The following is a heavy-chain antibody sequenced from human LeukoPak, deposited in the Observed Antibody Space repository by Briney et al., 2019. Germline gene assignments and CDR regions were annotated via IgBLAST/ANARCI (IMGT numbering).Heavy chain of an antibody. D-gene: IGHD2-2*01. CDR3: ARDFLRRGYCSSTSCPAAYYYYYMDV. V-gene: IGHV3-21*01. CDR2: MNSSSSYI. CDR1: GFTFSSYS. J-gene: IGHJ6*03. Sequence: GGSLRLSCASSGFTFSSYSMHWVRQALGKGLEWVSSMNSSSSYIYYADSVKGRFTISRDNAKNSLYLQMNSLRAEDTAVYYCARDFLRRGYCSSTSCPAAYYYYYMDVWGKGTTVTISS.